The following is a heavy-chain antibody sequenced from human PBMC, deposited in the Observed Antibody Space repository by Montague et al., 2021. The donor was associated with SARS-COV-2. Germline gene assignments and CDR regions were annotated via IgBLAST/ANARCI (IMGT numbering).Heavy chain of an antibody. D-gene: IGHD2-15*01. J-gene: IGHJ4*02. V-gene: IGHV4-59*08. Sequence: SETLSLTCTVSGGSISSYYWSCILQPPGKGLEWFGYIYYRGSTNYNPSLKSRVTISVDTSKNQFSLQLISVTAADTAVYYCARRALGYCSGGSCYSGFDYWGQGTLVTVSS. CDR2: IYYRGST. CDR3: ARRALGYCSGGSCYSGFDY. CDR1: GGSISSYY.